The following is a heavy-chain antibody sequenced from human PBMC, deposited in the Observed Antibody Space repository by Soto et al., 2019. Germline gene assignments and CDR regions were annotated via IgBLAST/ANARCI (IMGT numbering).Heavy chain of an antibody. CDR1: GGSFSSYV. D-gene: IGHD2-8*01. CDR3: AGPMAYAMRGGDGMDV. CDR2: IIPIFGTA. J-gene: IGHJ6*02. Sequence: QVQLVQSGAEVKKPGSSVKVSCKASGGSFSSYVISWQRQAPGQGLEWMGGIIPIFGTASYAQKFQGRVTITADESTSKAYMELSSLKSEDTAVYYCAGPMAYAMRGGDGMDVWGQGTKVTVSS. V-gene: IGHV1-69*01.